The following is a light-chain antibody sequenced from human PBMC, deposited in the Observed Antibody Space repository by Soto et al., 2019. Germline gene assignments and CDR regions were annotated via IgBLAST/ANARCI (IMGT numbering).Light chain of an antibody. CDR1: ERIYSAY. CDR3: QHYDNWPPWT. Sequence: EVVLTQSPGTLSLSRGDRSTLSCRASERIYSAYLGWYQQKPGQAQRLISYGTYSRATGIPDRFSGSGSGTEFTLTISSLQSEDLAVYYCQHYDNWPPWTFGQGTKVDIK. CDR2: GTY. V-gene: IGKV3-20*01. J-gene: IGKJ1*01.